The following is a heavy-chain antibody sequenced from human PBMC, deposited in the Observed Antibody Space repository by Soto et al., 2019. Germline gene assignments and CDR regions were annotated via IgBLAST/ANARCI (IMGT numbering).Heavy chain of an antibody. Sequence: EVQLVESGGGLVQPGGSLRLSCAASGFTFGSYSMNWVRQAPGKGLEWVSYISSSSSTIYYADSVEGRFTISRDNAKNSLYLQMNSLRAEDTAVYYCAKDGGYRYGPYDYWGQGTLVTVSS. V-gene: IGHV3-48*01. CDR2: ISSSSSTI. CDR3: AKDGGYRYGPYDY. D-gene: IGHD5-18*01. CDR1: GFTFGSYS. J-gene: IGHJ4*02.